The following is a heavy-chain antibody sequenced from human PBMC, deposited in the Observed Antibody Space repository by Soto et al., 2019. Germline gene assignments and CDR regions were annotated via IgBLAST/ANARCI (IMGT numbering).Heavy chain of an antibody. CDR1: GFTFSSYG. CDR3: ARDGDVNTGFGKDY. J-gene: IGHJ4*02. D-gene: IGHD3-16*01. CDR2: IWHDGGNK. V-gene: IGHV3-33*01. Sequence: GGSLRLSCAASGFTFSSYGMHWVRQAPGKGLEWVAFIWHDGGNKFYAEPVKGRFTISRDNSKNTLYLQMTSLSAEDTAMYYCARDGDVNTGFGKDYWGQGTLVTVSS.